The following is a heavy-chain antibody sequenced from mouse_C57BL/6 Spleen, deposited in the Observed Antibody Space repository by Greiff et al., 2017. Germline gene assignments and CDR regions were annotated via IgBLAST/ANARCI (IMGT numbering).Heavy chain of an antibody. CDR1: GYTFTSYW. Sequence: QVHVKQPGTELVKPGASVKLSCKASGYTFTSYWMHWVKQRPGQGLEWIGNINPSNGGTNYNEKFKSKATLTVDKSSSTAYMQLSSLTSEDSAVYYCARWGQLRLQNYFDYWGQGTTLTVSS. V-gene: IGHV1-53*01. D-gene: IGHD3-2*02. CDR2: INPSNGGT. J-gene: IGHJ2*01. CDR3: ARWGQLRLQNYFDY.